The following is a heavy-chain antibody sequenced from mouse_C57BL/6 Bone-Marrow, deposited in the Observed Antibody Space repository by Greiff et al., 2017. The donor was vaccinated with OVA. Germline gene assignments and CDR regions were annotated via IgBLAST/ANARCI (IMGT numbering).Heavy chain of an antibody. CDR1: GYTFTDYY. CDR3: VYGSSPLYAMDY. Sequence: VQLQQSGPELVKPGASVKISCKASGYTFTDYYMNWVKQSHGKSLEWIGDINPNNGGTSYNQKFKGKATLTVDKSSSTAYMELRSLTSEDSAVYYCVYGSSPLYAMDYWGQGTSVTVSS. CDR2: INPNNGGT. V-gene: IGHV1-26*01. D-gene: IGHD1-1*01. J-gene: IGHJ4*01.